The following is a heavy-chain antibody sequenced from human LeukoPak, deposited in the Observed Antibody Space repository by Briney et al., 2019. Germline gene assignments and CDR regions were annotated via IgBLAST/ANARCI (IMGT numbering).Heavy chain of an antibody. CDR3: ARDLDVVVVAATHWFDP. Sequence: GASVKVSCKASGYXFTSYGISWVRQAPGQGLEWMGWICAYNGNTNYAQKLQGRVTMTTDTSTSTAYMELRSLRSDDTAVYYCARDLDVVVVAATHWFDPWGQGTLVTVSS. CDR1: GYXFTSYG. V-gene: IGHV1-18*01. CDR2: ICAYNGNT. J-gene: IGHJ5*02. D-gene: IGHD2-15*01.